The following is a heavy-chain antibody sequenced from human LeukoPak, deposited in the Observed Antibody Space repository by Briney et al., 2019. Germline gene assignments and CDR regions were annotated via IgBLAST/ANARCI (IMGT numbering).Heavy chain of an antibody. J-gene: IGHJ4*02. Sequence: SETLSLTCTVSGGSISTYYWSWIRQPPGKGLEWSGYIYYSGSTNYNPSLKSRVTISVDTSKNQSSLKLSSVTAADTAVYYCARVTGGSSGPTYFDYWGQGTPVAVSS. CDR1: GGSISTYY. D-gene: IGHD3-22*01. CDR3: ARVTGGSSGPTYFDY. V-gene: IGHV4-59*01. CDR2: IYYSGST.